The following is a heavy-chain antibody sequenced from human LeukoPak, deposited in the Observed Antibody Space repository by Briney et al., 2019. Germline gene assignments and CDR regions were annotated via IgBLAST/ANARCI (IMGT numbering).Heavy chain of an antibody. Sequence: PSETLSLTCTVSGGSISSSSYYWGWIRQPPGKGLEWIGSIYYSGSTYYNPSLKSRVTISVDTSKNQFSLKLSSVTAADTAVHYCARTVLNSSGWSREGWFDPWGQGTLVTVSS. CDR2: IYYSGST. CDR3: ARTVLNSSGWSREGWFDP. V-gene: IGHV4-39*07. D-gene: IGHD6-19*01. J-gene: IGHJ5*02. CDR1: GGSISSSSYY.